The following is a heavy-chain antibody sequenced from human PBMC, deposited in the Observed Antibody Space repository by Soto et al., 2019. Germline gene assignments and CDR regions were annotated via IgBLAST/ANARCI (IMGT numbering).Heavy chain of an antibody. Sequence: HPGGSLRLSCAASGFTLSSYGMHWVRQAPGKGLEWVAVISYDGSNKYYADSVKGRFTISRDNSKNTLYLQMNSLRAEDTAVYYCAKEGYNWNYGVFDYWGQGTLVTVSS. J-gene: IGHJ4*02. CDR2: ISYDGSNK. CDR3: AKEGYNWNYGVFDY. V-gene: IGHV3-30*18. CDR1: GFTLSSYG. D-gene: IGHD1-7*01.